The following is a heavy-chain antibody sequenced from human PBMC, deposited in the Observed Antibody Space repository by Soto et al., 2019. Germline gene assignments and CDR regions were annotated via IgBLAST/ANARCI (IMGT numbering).Heavy chain of an antibody. D-gene: IGHD5-12*01. CDR2: MNPNSGNT. Sequence: QVQLVQSGAEVKKPGASVKVSCKASGYTFTSYDINWVRQATGQGLEWMGWMNPNSGNTGYAQKLQDTVTMTRNTSISTAYMELSSLRSEDTAVYYCARGITTGWLQLGIDYWGQGTLVTVSS. J-gene: IGHJ4*02. CDR3: ARGITTGWLQLGIDY. V-gene: IGHV1-8*01. CDR1: GYTFTSYD.